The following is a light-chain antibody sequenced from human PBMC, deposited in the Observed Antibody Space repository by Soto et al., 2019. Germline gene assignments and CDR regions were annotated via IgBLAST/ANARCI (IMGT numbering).Light chain of an antibody. CDR3: MQGTRWPWT. J-gene: IGKJ1*01. V-gene: IGKV2-30*02. Sequence: DVVMTQSPLSLPVTLGQPASISCRSSQSLIHSDGNTYLTWFQQRPGQSPRRLIYQVSDRDSGVPDRFIVSWLGTYFTLKMSRVEAYDVVVYYCMQGTRWPWTFGQGTEVEIK. CDR1: QSLIHSDGNTY. CDR2: QVS.